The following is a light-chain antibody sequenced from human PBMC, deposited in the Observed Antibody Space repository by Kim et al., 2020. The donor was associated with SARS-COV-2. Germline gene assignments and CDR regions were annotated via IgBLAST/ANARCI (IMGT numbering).Light chain of an antibody. CDR1: QSISSY. Sequence: SASVGERVTITSRASQSISSYLNWYQQKPGKAPKRLIYGAASLQSGVPSRFSGSGSGTDFTLTISSLQPEDFATYYCQQSYSTPYTFGQGTKLEI. V-gene: IGKV1-39*01. J-gene: IGKJ2*01. CDR2: GAA. CDR3: QQSYSTPYT.